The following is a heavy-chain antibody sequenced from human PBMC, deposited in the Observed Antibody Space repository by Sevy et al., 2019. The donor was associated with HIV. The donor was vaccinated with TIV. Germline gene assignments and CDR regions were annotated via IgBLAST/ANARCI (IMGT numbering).Heavy chain of an antibody. CDR1: GFTFSSYA. CDR3: AKVSGSGSYYHYYYHYGMDV. CDR2: ISGSGGST. Sequence: GGSLRLSCAASGFTFSSYAMSWVRQAPGKGLEWVSAISGSGGSTYYADSVKGRFTISRDNSKNTLYLQMNSLRAEDTAVYYCAKVSGSGSYYHYYYHYGMDVWGQGTTVTVSS. D-gene: IGHD3-10*01. J-gene: IGHJ6*02. V-gene: IGHV3-23*01.